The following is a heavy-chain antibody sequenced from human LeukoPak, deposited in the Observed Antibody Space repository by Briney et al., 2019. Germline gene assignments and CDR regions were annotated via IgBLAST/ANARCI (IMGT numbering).Heavy chain of an antibody. D-gene: IGHD3-10*01. Sequence: GGSLRLSCAASGFTFSSYSMNWVRQAPGKGLEWVSSISSSSSYIYYADSVKGRFTISRDNAKNSLYLQMNSRRAEDTAVYYCARDEDTMVRGVISLYYYGMDVWGQGTTVTVSS. CDR2: ISSSSSYI. CDR3: ARDEDTMVRGVISLYYYGMDV. CDR1: GFTFSSYS. V-gene: IGHV3-21*01. J-gene: IGHJ6*02.